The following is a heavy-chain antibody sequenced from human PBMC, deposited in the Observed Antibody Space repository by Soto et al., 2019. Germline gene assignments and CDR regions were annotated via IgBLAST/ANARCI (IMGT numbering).Heavy chain of an antibody. V-gene: IGHV4-31*03. J-gene: IGHJ6*02. CDR3: ARGFAGPVRNGMDV. D-gene: IGHD6-19*01. CDR2: IYYSGSN. Sequence: SETLSLTCTVSGGSISSGGYYWSWIRQHPGKGLEWIGYIYYSGSNYYNPSLKSRVTISVDTSKNQFSLKLSSVTAADTAVYYCARGFAGPVRNGMDVWGQGTTVTVSS. CDR1: GGSISSGGYY.